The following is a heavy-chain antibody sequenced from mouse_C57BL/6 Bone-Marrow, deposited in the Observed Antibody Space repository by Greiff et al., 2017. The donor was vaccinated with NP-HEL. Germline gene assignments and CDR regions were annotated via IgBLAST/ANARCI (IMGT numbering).Heavy chain of an antibody. Sequence: VQLKESGAELVRPGASVKLSCTASGFNIKDDYMHWVKQRPEQGLEWIGWIDPENGGTEYASKFQGKATITADTSSNTAYLQLSSLTSEDTAVYYCTTGECSEFLGYYFDYWGQGTTLTVSS. CDR3: TTGECSEFLGYYFDY. D-gene: IGHD1-1*01. V-gene: IGHV14-4*01. J-gene: IGHJ2*01. CDR1: GFNIKDDY. CDR2: IDPENGGT.